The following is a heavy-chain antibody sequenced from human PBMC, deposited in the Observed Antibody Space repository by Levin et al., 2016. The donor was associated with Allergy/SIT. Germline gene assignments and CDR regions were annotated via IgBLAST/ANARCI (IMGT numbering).Heavy chain of an antibody. D-gene: IGHD6-19*01. J-gene: IGHJ3*02. CDR3: AKDEGVAGTDEGPAFDI. Sequence: GESLKISCAASGFTFSSYAMSWVRQAPGKGLEWVSAISGSGGSTYYADSVKGRFTISRDNSKNTLYLQMNSLRAEDTAVYYCAKDEGVAGTDEGPAFDIWGQGTMVTVSS. CDR2: ISGSGGST. CDR1: GFTFSSYA. V-gene: IGHV3-23*01.